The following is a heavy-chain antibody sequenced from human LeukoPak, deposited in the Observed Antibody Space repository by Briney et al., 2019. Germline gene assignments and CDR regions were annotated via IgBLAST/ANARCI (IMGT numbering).Heavy chain of an antibody. V-gene: IGHV4-61*02. CDR1: GGSISSGSYY. CDR2: IYTSGST. CDR3: AREEGGSELGGFDY. D-gene: IGHD1-26*01. J-gene: IGHJ4*02. Sequence: PSQTLSLTCTVSGGSISSGSYYWSWIRQPAGKGLEWIGRIYTSGSTNYNPSLKSRVTISVDTSKNQFSLKLSSVTAADTAVYYCAREEGGSELGGFDYWGQGTLVTVSS.